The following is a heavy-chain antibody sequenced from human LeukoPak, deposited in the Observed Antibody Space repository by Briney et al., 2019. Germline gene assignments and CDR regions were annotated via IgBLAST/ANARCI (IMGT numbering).Heavy chain of an antibody. D-gene: IGHD5-12*01. CDR3: ARHCRGYSGNVVDY. V-gene: IGHV4-39*01. J-gene: IGHJ4*02. CDR1: GGSISSSSYY. Sequence: SETLSLTCTVYGGSISSSSYYWGWIRQPPGKGLEWIGSIYYSWSTYYNSSLKSRLTISVDTSKNQFSLKLSSVTPPDTAVYYCARHCRGYSGNVVDYWGQGTLVIVSS. CDR2: IYYSWST.